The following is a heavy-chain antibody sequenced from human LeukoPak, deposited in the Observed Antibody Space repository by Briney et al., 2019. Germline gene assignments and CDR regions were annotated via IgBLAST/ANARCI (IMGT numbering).Heavy chain of an antibody. Sequence: GGSLRLSCAASGFTFSSYGMHWVRQAPGKGLEWVAFIRYDGSNKYYADSVKGRFTISRDNSKNTLYLQMDSLRGVGTAVYYCAKSAVRGLPVLGSWGQGTLVTVSS. D-gene: IGHD2-21*02. J-gene: IGHJ4*02. CDR1: GFTFSSYG. V-gene: IGHV3-30*02. CDR2: IRYDGSNK. CDR3: AKSAVRGLPVLGS.